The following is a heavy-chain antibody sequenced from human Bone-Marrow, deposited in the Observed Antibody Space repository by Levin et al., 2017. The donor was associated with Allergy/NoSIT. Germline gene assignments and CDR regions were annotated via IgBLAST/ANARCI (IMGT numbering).Heavy chain of an antibody. CDR2: IYSGGSDT. CDR1: GYSFTSYW. J-gene: IGHJ6*02. CDR3: ARASRGYYYNYGMDV. V-gene: IGHV5-51*01. Sequence: GESLKISCKGSGYSFTSYWIGWVRQMPGKGLEWVGIIYSGGSDTRYSPSFQGQVTISDDKTINTAYLQWSSLKASDTDMYYCARASRGYYYNYGMDVWGQGTTVTVSS.